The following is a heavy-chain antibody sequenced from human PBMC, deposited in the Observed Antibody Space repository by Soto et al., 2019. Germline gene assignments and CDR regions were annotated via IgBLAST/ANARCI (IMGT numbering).Heavy chain of an antibody. CDR3: ARAQGGRYLWFGAAAGTNDAFDI. CDR1: VYTFTSYG. D-gene: IGHD6-13*01. CDR2: ISAYNGNT. J-gene: IGHJ3*02. Sequence: ASVKVSCTSSVYTFTSYGSIWVRQAPGQGLEWMGWISAYNGNTNYAQKLQGRVTMTTDTSTSTAYMELRSLRSDDTAVYYCARAQGGRYLWFGAAAGTNDAFDIWGQGTTVTVSS. V-gene: IGHV1-18*01.